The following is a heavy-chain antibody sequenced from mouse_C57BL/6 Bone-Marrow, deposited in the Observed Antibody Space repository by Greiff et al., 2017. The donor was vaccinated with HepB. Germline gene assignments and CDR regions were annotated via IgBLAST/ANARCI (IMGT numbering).Heavy chain of an antibody. V-gene: IGHV1-22*01. CDR3: AREGAQAYYAMDY. CDR1: GYTFTDYN. CDR2: INPNNGGT. J-gene: IGHJ4*01. D-gene: IGHD3-2*02. Sequence: VQLKQSGPELVKPGASVKMSCKASGYTFTDYNMHWVKQSHGKSLEWIGYINPNNGGTSYNQKFKGKATLTVNKSSSTAYMELRSLTSEDSAVYYCAREGAQAYYAMDYWGQGTSVTVSS.